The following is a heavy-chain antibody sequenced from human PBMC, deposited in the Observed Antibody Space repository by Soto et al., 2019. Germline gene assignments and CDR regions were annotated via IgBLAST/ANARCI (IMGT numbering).Heavy chain of an antibody. Sequence: ASVKVSCKASGGTFNSDTITWVRQAPGQGLEWMGGIIPISDTAHYAQSFQGRVTITADESTSTVYMELSSLRSEDTAIYYCATLVPAPIKLYPRLGWFDPWGQGTLVTVSS. J-gene: IGHJ5*02. CDR1: GGTFNSDT. V-gene: IGHV1-69*13. CDR2: IIPISDTA. CDR3: ATLVPAPIKLYPRLGWFDP. D-gene: IGHD2-2*02.